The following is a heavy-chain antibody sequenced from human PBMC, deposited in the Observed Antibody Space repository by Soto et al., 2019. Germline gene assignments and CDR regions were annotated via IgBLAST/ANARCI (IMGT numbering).Heavy chain of an antibody. J-gene: IGHJ6*02. D-gene: IGHD5-18*01. CDR3: ARDRGYGNYYYYYGMDV. CDR1: GDSVSSNSAA. Sequence: PSQTLSLTCAISGDSVSSNSAAWNWIRQSPSRGLEWLGRTYYGSKWYNDYAVSVKSRITINPDTSKNQFSLQLNSVTPEDTAVYYCARDRGYGNYYYYYGMDVWGQGTTVTVSS. V-gene: IGHV6-1*01. CDR2: TYYGSKWYN.